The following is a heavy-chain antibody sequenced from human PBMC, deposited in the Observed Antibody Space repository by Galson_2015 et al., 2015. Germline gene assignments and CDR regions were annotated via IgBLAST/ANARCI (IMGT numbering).Heavy chain of an antibody. J-gene: IGHJ3*02. V-gene: IGHV4-59*01. D-gene: IGHD3-22*01. CDR3: ARAKSGYDSSGYYGDAFDI. CDR1: GGSISSYY. CDR2: IYYSGST. Sequence: SEPLSLTCTVSGGSISSYYWSWIRQPPGKGLEWIGYIYYSGSTNYNPSLKSRVTISIDTSKNQFSLKLSSVTAADTAVYYCARAKSGYDSSGYYGDAFDIWGQGTMVTVSS.